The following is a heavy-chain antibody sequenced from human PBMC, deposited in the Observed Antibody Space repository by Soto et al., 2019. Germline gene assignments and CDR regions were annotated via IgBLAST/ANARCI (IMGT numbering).Heavy chain of an antibody. Sequence: ASVKVSCKASGYTFTSYGISWVRQAPGQGLEWMGWISAYNGNTNYAQKLQGRVTMTTDTSTSTAYMELSRLRSDDTAVYYCARDESPLWFGELLWFDPWGQGTLVTVSS. D-gene: IGHD3-10*01. CDR2: ISAYNGNT. J-gene: IGHJ5*02. V-gene: IGHV1-18*01. CDR3: ARDESPLWFGELLWFDP. CDR1: GYTFTSYG.